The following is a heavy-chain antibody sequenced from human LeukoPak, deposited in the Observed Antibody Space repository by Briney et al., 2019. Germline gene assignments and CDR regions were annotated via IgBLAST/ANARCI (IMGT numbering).Heavy chain of an antibody. Sequence: SETLSLTCTVSGGSISSGGYFWSWIRQHPGKGLEWIGYIYYSGSTYYNPSLKSRVTISVDTSKNQFSLKLSSVTAADTAVYYCARDAGGWYGEYYFDYWGQGTLVTVSS. CDR1: GGSISSGGYF. CDR2: IYYSGST. V-gene: IGHV4-31*03. CDR3: ARDAGGWYGEYYFDY. D-gene: IGHD6-19*01. J-gene: IGHJ4*02.